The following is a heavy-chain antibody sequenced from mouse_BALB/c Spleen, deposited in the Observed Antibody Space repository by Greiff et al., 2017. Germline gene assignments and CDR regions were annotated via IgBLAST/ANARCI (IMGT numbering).Heavy chain of an antibody. J-gene: IGHJ4*01. D-gene: IGHD2-3*01. CDR2: ISNGGGST. Sequence: EVKLVESGGGLVQPGGSLKLSCAASGFTFSSYTMSWVRQTPEKRLEWVAYISNGGGSTYYPDTVKGRFTISRDNAKNTLYLQMSSLKSEDTAMYYCARHRNGYYDYYAMDYWGQGTSVTVSA. CDR3: ARHRNGYYDYYAMDY. V-gene: IGHV5-12-2*01. CDR1: GFTFSSYT.